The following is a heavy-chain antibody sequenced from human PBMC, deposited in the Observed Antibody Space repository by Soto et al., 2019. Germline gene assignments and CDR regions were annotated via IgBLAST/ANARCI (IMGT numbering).Heavy chain of an antibody. D-gene: IGHD2-21*01. Sequence: ASVKVSCKASGGTFSSYAISWVRQAPGQGLEWMGGIITIFGTANYAQKFQGRVTITADESTSTAYMELSSLRSEDTAVYYCAREFPRGGYFDYWGQGTLVTVSS. CDR3: AREFPRGGYFDY. CDR2: IITIFGTA. V-gene: IGHV1-69*13. CDR1: GGTFSSYA. J-gene: IGHJ4*02.